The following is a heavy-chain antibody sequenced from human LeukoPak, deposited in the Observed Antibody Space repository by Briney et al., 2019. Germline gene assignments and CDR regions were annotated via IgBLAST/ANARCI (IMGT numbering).Heavy chain of an antibody. CDR2: IYYSGST. CDR1: GGSISSYY. J-gene: IGHJ6*02. Sequence: TSETLSLTCTVSGGSISSYYWSWIRQPPGKGLEWIGYIYYSGSTNYNPSLKSRVTISVDTSKNQFSLKLSSVTAADTAVYYCARLERGYYYGMDVWGQGTTVTVSS. D-gene: IGHD1-26*01. CDR3: ARLERGYYYGMDV. V-gene: IGHV4-59*08.